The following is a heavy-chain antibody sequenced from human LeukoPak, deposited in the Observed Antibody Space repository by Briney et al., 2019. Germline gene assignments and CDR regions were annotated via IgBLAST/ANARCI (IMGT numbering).Heavy chain of an antibody. Sequence: AGSLRLSCAASGFTFSSYTMNWVRQAPGKGLEWVSSISSSSSYIHYADSVEGRFTISRDNAKNSLYLQMNSLRAGDTAVYYCARDYYDALDYWGQGSLVTVSS. J-gene: IGHJ4*02. D-gene: IGHD3-22*01. CDR1: GFTFSSYT. CDR2: ISSSSSYI. CDR3: ARDYYDALDY. V-gene: IGHV3-21*01.